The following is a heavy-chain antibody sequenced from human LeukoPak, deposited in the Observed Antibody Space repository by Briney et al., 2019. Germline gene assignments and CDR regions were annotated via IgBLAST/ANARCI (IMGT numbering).Heavy chain of an antibody. CDR2: ISSYNGNT. J-gene: IGHJ6*03. V-gene: IGHV1-18*01. CDR3: ARGRVEARETYYYYMDV. CDR1: GYTFSNYG. Sequence: ASVKVSCKASGYTFSNYGITWVRQAPGQGLEWMGWISSYNGNTNYAQKFQGRVTMTRNTSISTAYMELSSLRSEDTAVYYCARGRVEARETYYYYMDVWGKGTTVTISS.